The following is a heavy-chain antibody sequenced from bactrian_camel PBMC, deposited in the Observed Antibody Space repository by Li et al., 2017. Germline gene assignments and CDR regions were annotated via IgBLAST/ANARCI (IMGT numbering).Heavy chain of an antibody. Sequence: HVQLVESGGGSVQAGESLRLSCAASGYTYSSYCMGWFRQAPGQAREGIASIDSDGSTTYIDSVKDRFTISRDNTKNTLYLQMNSLSPEDTAVYYCAATGQMLSVAGCRTQRTQVTVS. CDR2: IDSDGST. V-gene: IGHV3S9*01. D-gene: IGHD1*01. J-gene: IGHJ4*01. CDR1: GYTYSSYC.